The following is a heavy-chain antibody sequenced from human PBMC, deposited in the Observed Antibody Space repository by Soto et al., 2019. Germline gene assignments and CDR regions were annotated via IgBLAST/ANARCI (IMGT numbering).Heavy chain of an antibody. Sequence: PSETRSLTCSFCVWSFIGYYCSLILQPPVKGLEWIGEINHSGSTNYNPSLKSRVTISVDTSKNQFSLKLSSVTAADTAGYYCARTKHKYKMTNRYGMEVWGKGNTVNVSS. D-gene: IGHD1-1*01. J-gene: IGHJ6*04. CDR2: INHSGST. CDR3: ARTKHKYKMTNRYGMEV. V-gene: IGHV4-34*01. CDR1: VWSFIGYY.